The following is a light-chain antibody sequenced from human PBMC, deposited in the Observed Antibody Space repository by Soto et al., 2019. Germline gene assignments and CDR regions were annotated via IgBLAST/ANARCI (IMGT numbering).Light chain of an antibody. Sequence: QSVLTQPPSVSGAPGQRVTISCTGSSSNIGAGYDVHWYRQLPGTAPKLLIYGNSNRPSGVPDRFSGSKSGTSASLAITGLQAEDEADYYCQSYDSSLSGYVFGTGTRSPS. J-gene: IGLJ1*01. CDR3: QSYDSSLSGYV. CDR2: GNS. CDR1: SSNIGAGYD. V-gene: IGLV1-40*01.